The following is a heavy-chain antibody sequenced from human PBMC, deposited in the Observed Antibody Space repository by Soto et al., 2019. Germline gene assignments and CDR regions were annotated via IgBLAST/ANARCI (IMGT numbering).Heavy chain of an antibody. V-gene: IGHV3-23*01. Sequence: EVQLLESGGGSVQPGGSLRLSCAASGFTFSSYAMHWVRRPPAKGREWVSSISGSGGTAYYADSVKGRFSISRDSLVNALYLQMNSLRAEDTAVYYCEKGRGQNWRFDYWGQGTLVTVSP. CDR3: EKGRGQNWRFDY. J-gene: IGHJ4*02. D-gene: IGHD1-1*01. CDR2: ISGSGGTA. CDR1: GFTFSSYA.